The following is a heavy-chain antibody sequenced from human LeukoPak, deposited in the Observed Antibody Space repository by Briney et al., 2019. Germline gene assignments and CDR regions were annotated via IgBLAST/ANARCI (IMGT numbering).Heavy chain of an antibody. CDR1: GGSISSGGYY. CDR3: ARKDYYGSGSFDH. CDR2: ISYSGST. D-gene: IGHD3-10*01. V-gene: IGHV4-31*03. Sequence: SETLSLTCTVSGGSISSGGYYWTWIRQHPGKGLEWIGFISYSGSTYYNPSLQSRLTISLDTSENQFSLKLSSVTAADTAVYYCARKDYYGSGSFDHWGQGTLVTVSS. J-gene: IGHJ4*02.